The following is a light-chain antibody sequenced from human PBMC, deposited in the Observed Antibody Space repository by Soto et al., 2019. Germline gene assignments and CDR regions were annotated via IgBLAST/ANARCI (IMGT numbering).Light chain of an antibody. CDR1: QSVSSNY. CDR2: AAS. V-gene: IGKV3-20*01. Sequence: EIVLTQSPGTPSLSPGERGTLSCRASQSVSSNYLAWYQHKPGQAPRLLIYAASTRATDIPDRFSGSGSGTDYTLTISRLEPEDSAVYYCQQYDSTTWTFGQGTKV. J-gene: IGKJ1*01. CDR3: QQYDSTTWT.